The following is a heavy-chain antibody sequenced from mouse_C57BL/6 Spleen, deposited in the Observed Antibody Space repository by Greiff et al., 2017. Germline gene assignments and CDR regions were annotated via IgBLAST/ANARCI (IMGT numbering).Heavy chain of an antibody. Sequence: EVQLQQSGGDLVKPGGSLKLSCAASGFTFSSYGMSWVRQTPDKRLEWVATISSGGSYTYYPDSVKGRFTISRDNAKNTLYLQMSSLKSEDTAMYYWARQRGLYDYVAMDYWGQGTSVTVSS. CDR3: ARQRGLYDYVAMDY. V-gene: IGHV5-6*01. CDR1: GFTFSSYG. J-gene: IGHJ4*01. CDR2: ISSGGSYT. D-gene: IGHD2-3*01.